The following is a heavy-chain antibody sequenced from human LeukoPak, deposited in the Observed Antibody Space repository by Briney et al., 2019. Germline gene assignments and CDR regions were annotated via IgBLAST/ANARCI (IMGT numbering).Heavy chain of an antibody. J-gene: IGHJ5*02. V-gene: IGHV4-61*02. D-gene: IGHD6-13*01. CDR2: IYTSGST. CDR1: GGSISSGSYY. Sequence: SQTLSLTCTVSGGSISSGSYYWSWIRQPGGKGLEWIGRIYTSGSTNYNPSLKSRVTISVDTSKNQFSLKLSSVTAADTAVYYCAREEYSSSWYLDQTGDWFDPWGQGTLVTVSS. CDR3: AREEYSSSWYLDQTGDWFDP.